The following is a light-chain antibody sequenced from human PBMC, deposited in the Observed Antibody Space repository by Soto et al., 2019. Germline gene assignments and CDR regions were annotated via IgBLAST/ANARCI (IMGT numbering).Light chain of an antibody. J-gene: IGKJ4*01. CDR3: QQYANSPLT. V-gene: IGKV3-20*01. Sequence: EIVLTQSPGTLSLSPGERATLACRASQSVRSTYLAWYQQKPGQAPRPLIYGASSRTTGIPDKFSGSRSGPDFTLTISRLEPEDFAVYYCQQYANSPLTFGGGTKVEIK. CDR1: QSVRSTY. CDR2: GAS.